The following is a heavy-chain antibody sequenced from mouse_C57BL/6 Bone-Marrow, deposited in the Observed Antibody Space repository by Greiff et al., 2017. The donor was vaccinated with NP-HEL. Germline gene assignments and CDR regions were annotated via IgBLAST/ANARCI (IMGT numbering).Heavy chain of an antibody. CDR1: GFTFSDFY. Sequence: EVNPVESGGGLVQSGRSLRLSCATSGFTFSDFYMEWVRQAPGKGLEWIAASRNKANDYTTEYSASVKGRFIVSRDTSQSILYLQMNALRAEDTAIYYCARGYDYGVAYWGQGTLVTVSA. V-gene: IGHV7-1*01. CDR3: ARGYDYGVAY. D-gene: IGHD2-4*01. J-gene: IGHJ3*01. CDR2: SRNKANDYTT.